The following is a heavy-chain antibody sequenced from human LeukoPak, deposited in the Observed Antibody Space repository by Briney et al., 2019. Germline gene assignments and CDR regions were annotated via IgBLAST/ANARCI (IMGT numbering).Heavy chain of an antibody. CDR1: GGSVSSGSYY. V-gene: IGHV4-61*01. CDR2: IYYSGST. CDR3: ASFRVFAGFDY. J-gene: IGHJ4*02. Sequence: SETLSLTCTVSGGSVSSGSYYWNWIRQPPGKGLEWIGYIYYSGSTNYNPSLNSRVTISLDTSKNQFSLKLSSVTAADTAVYYCASFRVFAGFDYWGLGALVAVSS.